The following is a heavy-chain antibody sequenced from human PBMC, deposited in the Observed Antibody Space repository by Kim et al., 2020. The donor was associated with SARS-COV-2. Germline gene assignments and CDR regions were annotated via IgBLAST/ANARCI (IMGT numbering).Heavy chain of an antibody. CDR3: ARAERYSSSWTGWFDP. V-gene: IGHV4-31*03. Sequence: SETLSLTCTVSGGSISSGGYYWSWIRQHPGKGLEWIGYIYYSGSTYYNPSLKSRVTISVDTSKNQFSLKLSSVTAADTAVYYCARAERYSSSWTGWFDPWGQGTLVTVSS. J-gene: IGHJ5*02. CDR2: IYYSGST. CDR1: GGSISSGGYY. D-gene: IGHD6-13*01.